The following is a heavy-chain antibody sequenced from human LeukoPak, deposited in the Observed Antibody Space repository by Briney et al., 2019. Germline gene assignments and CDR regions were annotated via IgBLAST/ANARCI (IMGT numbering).Heavy chain of an antibody. D-gene: IGHD3-22*01. CDR2: INHSGST. CDR3: ARVKIGTMIVD. V-gene: IGHV4-34*01. CDR1: GGSFSGYY. J-gene: IGHJ4*02. Sequence: SETLSLTCAVYGGSFSGYYWSWIRQPPGKGLEWIGEINHSGSTNYNPSLKSRVTISVDTSKNQFPLKLSSVTAADTAVYYCARVKIGTMIVDWGQGTLVTVSS.